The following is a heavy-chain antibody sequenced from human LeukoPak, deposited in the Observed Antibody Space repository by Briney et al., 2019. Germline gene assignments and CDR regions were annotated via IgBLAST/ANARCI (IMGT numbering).Heavy chain of an antibody. CDR3: ARTTEAHSWRTRYYDYYMDV. V-gene: IGHV4-39*07. D-gene: IGHD6-13*01. CDR2: IYSTGNT. Sequence: SETLSLTCTVSGDSISSGSYYWGWIRQSPGKGLEWIGSIYSTGNTLYTPSLKSRVTISVDTSKNQFSLKLNSVTAADTAVYYCARTTEAHSWRTRYYDYYMDVWGKGTTVTVSS. CDR1: GDSISSGSYY. J-gene: IGHJ6*03.